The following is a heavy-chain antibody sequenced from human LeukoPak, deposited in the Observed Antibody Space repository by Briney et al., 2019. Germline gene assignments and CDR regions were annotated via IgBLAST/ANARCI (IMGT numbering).Heavy chain of an antibody. Sequence: GASVKVSRKASGGTFSSYAISWVRQAPGQGLEWMGRIIPILGIANYAQKFQGRVTITADKSTSTAYMELSSLRSEDTAVYYCAREQQLDPAPFDYWGQGTLVTVSS. CDR3: AREQQLDPAPFDY. CDR2: IIPILGIA. J-gene: IGHJ4*02. D-gene: IGHD6-13*01. V-gene: IGHV1-69*04. CDR1: GGTFSSYA.